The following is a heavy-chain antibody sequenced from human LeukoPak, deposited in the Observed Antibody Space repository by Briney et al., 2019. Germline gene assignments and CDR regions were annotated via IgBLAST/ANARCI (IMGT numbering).Heavy chain of an antibody. Sequence: PGGSLRLSCAASGFTFSSYSMNWVRQAPGKGLEWVSSISSSSIYIYNADSVKGRFTISRDNSKNMLYLQMNSLRAEDTAVYYCARHDWFDPWGQGTLVTVSS. J-gene: IGHJ5*02. D-gene: IGHD3-3*01. V-gene: IGHV3-21*04. CDR3: ARHDWFDP. CDR1: GFTFSSYS. CDR2: ISSSSIYI.